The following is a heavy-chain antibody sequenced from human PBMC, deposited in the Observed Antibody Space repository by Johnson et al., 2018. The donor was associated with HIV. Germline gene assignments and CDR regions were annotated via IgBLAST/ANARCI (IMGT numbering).Heavy chain of an antibody. D-gene: IGHD3-16*01. CDR3: AKERGRPWTPAALDI. V-gene: IGHV3-30*19. CDR2: ISYDGSNK. J-gene: IGHJ3*02. Sequence: QVQLVESGGGVVQPGGSLRLSCAASGFTFSSYGMHWVRQAPGKGLEWVAVISYDGSNKYYADSVKGRFTISRDNSKNTLYLQMNSLRAADTAVYYCAKERGRPWTPAALDIWGQGTMVTVSS. CDR1: GFTFSSYG.